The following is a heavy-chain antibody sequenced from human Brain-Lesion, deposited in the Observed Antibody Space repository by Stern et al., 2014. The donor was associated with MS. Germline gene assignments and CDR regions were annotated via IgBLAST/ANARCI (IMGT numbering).Heavy chain of an antibody. CDR1: GFTFGSCA. CDR2: VSYDGSNK. Sequence: VQLVESGGGVVQPGRPLRLSCVASGFTFGSCAMHWVRQAPGQGLECVAGVSYDGSNKYYADSVKGRFTISRDNSQNTLYMQMSSLRPEDTAVYYCAKDRQYLTYFFDHWGQGSLVTVSS. CDR3: AKDRQYLTYFFDH. V-gene: IGHV3-30*18. J-gene: IGHJ5*02. D-gene: IGHD2/OR15-2a*01.